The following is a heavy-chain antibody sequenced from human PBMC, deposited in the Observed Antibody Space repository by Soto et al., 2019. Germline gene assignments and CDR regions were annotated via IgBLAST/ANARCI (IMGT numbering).Heavy chain of an antibody. CDR3: ARDTRGRIAVAGTDY. Sequence: GASVKVSCKASGYTFTSYYMHWVRQAPGQGLEWMGIINPSGGSTSYAQKFQGRVTMTRDTSTSTVYMELSSLRSEDTAVYYCARDTRGRIAVAGTDYWGQGTLVTVSS. V-gene: IGHV1-46*01. D-gene: IGHD6-19*01. CDR1: GYTFTSYY. J-gene: IGHJ4*02. CDR2: INPSGGST.